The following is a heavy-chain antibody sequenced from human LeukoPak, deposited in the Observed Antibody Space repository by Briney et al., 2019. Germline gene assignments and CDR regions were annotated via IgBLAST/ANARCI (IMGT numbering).Heavy chain of an antibody. Sequence: GGSLRLSCAASGLTLSSYALAWVRQAPGKGLEWVSAISGSGGITYYADSVKGHFTISRDNSKNTLYLQMNSLRAEDTAVYYCARDEEYSGSYGGSYFDYWGQGTLVTVSS. CDR1: GLTLSSYA. CDR2: ISGSGGIT. CDR3: ARDEEYSGSYGGSYFDY. V-gene: IGHV3-23*01. D-gene: IGHD1-26*01. J-gene: IGHJ4*02.